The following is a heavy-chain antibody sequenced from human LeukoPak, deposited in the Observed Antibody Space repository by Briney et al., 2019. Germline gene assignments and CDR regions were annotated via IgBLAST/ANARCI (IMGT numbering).Heavy chain of an antibody. Sequence: QPGRSLRLSCAASGFTFSNHGLHWVRQAPGKGLEWVARISFDGSNTYYADSVKGRFTISRDNSKNTLYLQMNSLRAEDTAVYYCAKDGPNSGWHFFDYWGQGTLVTVSS. CDR3: AKDGPNSGWHFFDY. V-gene: IGHV3-30*18. D-gene: IGHD6-19*01. CDR1: GFTFSNHG. CDR2: ISFDGSNT. J-gene: IGHJ4*02.